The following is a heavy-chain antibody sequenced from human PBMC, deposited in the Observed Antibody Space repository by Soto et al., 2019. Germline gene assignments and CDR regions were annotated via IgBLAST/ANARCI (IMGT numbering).Heavy chain of an antibody. CDR3: ARIRDGDFVHWNFDL. Sequence: QVTLKESCPVLLKPTQTLTLTCTVSAFSLTNARMAVSWIRQPPGNALEWLTHIFSNDEKSYSTSLKNRLTISKATSKSQVVLIMTTMDPVDTATYYCARIRDGDFVHWNFDLWGRGTVVAVSS. V-gene: IGHV2-26*01. CDR2: IFSNDEK. CDR1: AFSLTNARMA. D-gene: IGHD4-17*01. J-gene: IGHJ2*01.